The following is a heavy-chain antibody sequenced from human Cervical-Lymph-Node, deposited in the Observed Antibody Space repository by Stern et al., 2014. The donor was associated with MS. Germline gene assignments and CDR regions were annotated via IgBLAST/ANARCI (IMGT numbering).Heavy chain of an antibody. CDR3: ARDVARKYYFDY. J-gene: IGHJ4*02. D-gene: IGHD2-21*01. CDR1: GYTFTSHY. Sequence: QVQLVQSGPEVQKPGASVRISCKASGYTFTSHYMHWVRQAPGQGLEWMGLINPSTGSSIYAQIFQGRLAMTRDTSSTTVYLELTTLTSEETALYFCARDVARKYYFDYWGQGTLVTVSS. CDR2: INPSTGSS. V-gene: IGHV1-46*01.